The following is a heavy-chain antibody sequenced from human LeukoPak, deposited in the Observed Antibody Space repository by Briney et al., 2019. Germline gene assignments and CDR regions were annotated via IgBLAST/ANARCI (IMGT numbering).Heavy chain of an antibody. CDR1: GFTFISYR. D-gene: IGHD6-13*01. V-gene: IGHV3-21*01. J-gene: IGHJ6*04. CDR2: ISNSSSYI. Sequence: PGGALRLSCPASGFTFISYRMNWLRQAGGKGLEGVSSISNSSSYIYYADSVKRRFTISRDNAKTSLYLQMNSLRAEDTAVYYCAREDLAGAGGMDVWGKGTTVTVSS. CDR3: AREDLAGAGGMDV.